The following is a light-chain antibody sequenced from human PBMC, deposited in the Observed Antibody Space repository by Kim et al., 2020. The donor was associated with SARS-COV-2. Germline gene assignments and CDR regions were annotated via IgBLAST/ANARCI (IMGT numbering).Light chain of an antibody. CDR3: QAWDSSTVV. V-gene: IGLV3-1*01. CDR2: QDS. CDR1: KLGDKY. J-gene: IGLJ2*01. Sequence: SYELTQPPSVSVSPGQTASIPCSGDKLGDKYACWYQQKPGQSPVLVIYQDSKRPSGIPERFSGSNSGNTATLTISGTQAMDEADYYCQAWDSSTVVFRGGTQLTVL.